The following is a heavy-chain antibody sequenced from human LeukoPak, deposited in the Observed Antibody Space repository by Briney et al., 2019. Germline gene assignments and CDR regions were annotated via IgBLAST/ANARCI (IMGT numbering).Heavy chain of an antibody. CDR2: ISGSGGGT. V-gene: IGHV3-23*01. Sequence: GGSLRLSCAVSGITLSNYGMGWVRQAPGRGLEWVAGISGSGGGTNYAASVQGRFTISRDSPKNTLYLQMNSLRAEDTARYYCAIMHPYYDGSGYWVQWGQGTLVTVSS. CDR1: GITLSNYG. CDR3: AIMHPYYDGSGYWVQ. J-gene: IGHJ4*02. D-gene: IGHD3-22*01.